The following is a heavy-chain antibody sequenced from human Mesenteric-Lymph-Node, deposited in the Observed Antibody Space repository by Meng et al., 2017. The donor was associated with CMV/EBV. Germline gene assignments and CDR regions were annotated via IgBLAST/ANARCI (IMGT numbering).Heavy chain of an antibody. V-gene: IGHV1-8*01. J-gene: IGHJ4*02. Sequence: KASGYTCTSDDINWVRQATGQGLEWMGWMNPNSGNTGYAQKFQGRVTMTRNTSISTAYMELSSLRSEDTAVYYCARGTGYSGYDYFDYWGQGTLVTVSS. CDR3: ARGTGYSGYDYFDY. D-gene: IGHD5-12*01. CDR2: MNPNSGNT. CDR1: GYTCTSDD.